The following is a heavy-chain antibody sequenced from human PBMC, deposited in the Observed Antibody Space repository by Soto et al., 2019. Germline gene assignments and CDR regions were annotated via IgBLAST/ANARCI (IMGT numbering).Heavy chain of an antibody. CDR1: GGSSSSSSYY. Sequence: QLQLQVSGPGLVKPSETLSLTCTVSGGSSSSSSYYWGWIRQPPGKGLEWIGSIYYSGSTYYNPSPKSRVTISVDTSKNQFSLKLSSVTAADTAVYYCARHSTHSCSWVDYWGQGTLVTVSS. CDR2: IYYSGST. D-gene: IGHD6-13*01. CDR3: ARHSTHSCSWVDY. J-gene: IGHJ4*02. V-gene: IGHV4-39*01.